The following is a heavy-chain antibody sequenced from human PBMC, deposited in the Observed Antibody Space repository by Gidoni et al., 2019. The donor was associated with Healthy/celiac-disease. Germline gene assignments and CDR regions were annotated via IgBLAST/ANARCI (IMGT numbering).Heavy chain of an antibody. CDR1: GFTFSSYS. CDR2: ISSSSSYI. CDR3: ARTEAWNWYFDL. V-gene: IGHV3-21*01. Sequence: GFTFSSYSMNWVRQAPGKGLEWVSSISSSSSYIYYADSVKGRFTISRDNAKNSLYLQMNSLRVEDTAVYYCARTEAWNWYFDLWGRGTLVTVSS. J-gene: IGHJ2*01. D-gene: IGHD5-12*01.